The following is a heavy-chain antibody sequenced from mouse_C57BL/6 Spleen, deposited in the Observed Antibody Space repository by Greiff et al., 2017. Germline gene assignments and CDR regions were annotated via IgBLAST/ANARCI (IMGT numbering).Heavy chain of an antibody. J-gene: IGHJ3*01. CDR3: ARGRGNYDGSFAY. Sequence: VQLQQPGAELVKPGASVKLSCKASGYTFTSYWMHWVKQRPGQGLEWIGMIHPNSGSTNYNEKFKSKATLTVDKSSSTAYMQLSSLTSEDSAVYDSARGRGNYDGSFAYWGQGVLVTVSA. D-gene: IGHD1-1*01. CDR1: GYTFTSYW. V-gene: IGHV1-64*01. CDR2: IHPNSGST.